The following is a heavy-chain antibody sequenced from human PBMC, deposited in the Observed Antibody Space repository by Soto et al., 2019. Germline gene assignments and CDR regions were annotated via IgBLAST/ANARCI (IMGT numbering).Heavy chain of an antibody. CDR1: GGSISSYY. CDR2: IYYSGST. Sequence: PSETLSLTCTVSGGSISSYYWSWIRQPPGKGLEWIGYIYYSGSTNYNPSLKSRVTISVGTSKNQFSLKLSSVTAADTAVYYCARQSYGDGAADYWGQGTLVTVSS. D-gene: IGHD4-17*01. J-gene: IGHJ4*02. V-gene: IGHV4-59*08. CDR3: ARQSYGDGAADY.